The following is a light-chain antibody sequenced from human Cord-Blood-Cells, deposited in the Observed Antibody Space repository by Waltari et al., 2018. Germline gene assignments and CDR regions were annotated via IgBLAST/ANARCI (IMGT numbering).Light chain of an antibody. J-gene: IGLJ3*02. CDR2: SNN. CDR3: AAWDDSLNGWV. Sequence: QSVLTQPPSASGTPGQRVTIPCSASSSTIGSNTVKWYQQLPGTAPKLLIYSNNQRPSGVPDRFSGSKSGTSASLAISGLQSEDEADYYCAAWDDSLNGWVFGGGTKLTVL. CDR1: SSTIGSNT. V-gene: IGLV1-44*01.